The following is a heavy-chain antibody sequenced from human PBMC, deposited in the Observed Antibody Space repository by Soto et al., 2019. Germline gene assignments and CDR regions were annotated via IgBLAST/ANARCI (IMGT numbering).Heavy chain of an antibody. D-gene: IGHD3-22*01. CDR3: ARLRNGYDSSGYSVDGFDI. V-gene: IGHV5-51*01. Sequence: PGESLKISCKTSGYIFASNWIAWVLQMPGKGLEWMGIIYPGDSDTRYSPSFQGQVAISADKSISTAYLQWNSLKAPDTAMYYCARLRNGYDSSGYSVDGFDIWGQGTMVTVSS. J-gene: IGHJ3*02. CDR1: GYIFASNW. CDR2: IYPGDSDT.